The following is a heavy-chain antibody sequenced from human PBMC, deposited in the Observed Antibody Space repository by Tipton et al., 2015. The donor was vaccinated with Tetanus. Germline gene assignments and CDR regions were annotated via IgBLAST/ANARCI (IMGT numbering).Heavy chain of an antibody. D-gene: IGHD3-9*01. CDR2: IYFEGST. J-gene: IGHJ4*02. CDR1: GGSISDKKYY. Sequence: SGGSISDKKYYWGWIRQPPGRGLEWIASIYFEGSTYYSPSFKSRVTIAVDTSQNVFSLNVTSVTAADTAVYYCARHSSLKALNYWGQGTLVTASS. CDR3: ARHSSLKALNY. V-gene: IGHV4-39*01.